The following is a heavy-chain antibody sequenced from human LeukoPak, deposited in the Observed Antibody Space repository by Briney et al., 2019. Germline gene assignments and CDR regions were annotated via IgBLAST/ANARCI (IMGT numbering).Heavy chain of an antibody. CDR3: VRLRRNNDRSGYYYYYDY. D-gene: IGHD3-22*01. CDR1: GYTFSDFS. CDR2: ISVRSNYR. Sequence: PAGSLRLSCAASGYTFSDFSVNWVRQAPGKGLEWVSSISVRSNYRYYADSVRGRFIISRDDARDSLFLQMNSLRAEDTAVYFCVRLRRNNDRSGYYYYYDYWGQGTLVTVSS. J-gene: IGHJ4*02. V-gene: IGHV3-21*01.